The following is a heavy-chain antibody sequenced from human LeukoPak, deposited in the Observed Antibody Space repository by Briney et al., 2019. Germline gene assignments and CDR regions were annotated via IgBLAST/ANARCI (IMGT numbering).Heavy chain of an antibody. V-gene: IGHV1-69*04. Sequence: ASVKLSCKASGRTFSSYAISWGRQAPGQGLEWMGRIIPIFDIANYAQKFQGGVTITADKSTSTAYMELSSLRSEDTAVYYCARDWYYDSSGYYHGTDYWRQGTLVTVSS. J-gene: IGHJ4*02. CDR1: GRTFSSYA. CDR2: IIPIFDIA. D-gene: IGHD3-22*01. CDR3: ARDWYYDSSGYYHGTDY.